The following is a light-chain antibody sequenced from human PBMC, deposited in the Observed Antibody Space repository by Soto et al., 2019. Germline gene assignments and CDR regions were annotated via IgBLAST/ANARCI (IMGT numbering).Light chain of an antibody. Sequence: EIVLTQSPGTLSLSPGERATLSCRASQSVSGSDLAWYQQKPGQAPRLLISGVSNRATGTPDRFSGTGSGTDFTLTISRLEPEDFAVYYCQQYGSSGTFGQGTKVDNK. CDR1: QSVSGSD. CDR2: GVS. J-gene: IGKJ1*01. V-gene: IGKV3-20*01. CDR3: QQYGSSGT.